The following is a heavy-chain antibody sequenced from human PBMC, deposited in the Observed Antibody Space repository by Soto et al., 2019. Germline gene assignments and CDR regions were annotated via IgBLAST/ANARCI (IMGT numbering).Heavy chain of an antibody. CDR2: IYYSGNT. CDR1: GCSITTYGYY. Sequence: SLTCSVAGCSITTYGYYWSLIRQHPGKGLEWIGYIYYSGNTYYNPSLKSRVTISLDTSKNQFSLKLSSVTAADTAVYYFARARYSSHYYIDNWGQGTLVTVSS. J-gene: IGHJ4*02. CDR3: ARARYSSHYYIDN. D-gene: IGHD6-19*01. V-gene: IGHV4-31*03.